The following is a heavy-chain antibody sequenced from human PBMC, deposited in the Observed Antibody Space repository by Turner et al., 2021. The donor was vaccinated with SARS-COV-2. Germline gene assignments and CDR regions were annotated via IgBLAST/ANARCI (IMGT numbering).Heavy chain of an antibody. D-gene: IGHD1-1*01. CDR1: GGATSSSSFY. Sequence: QLQLQESGPRLVNPSETLSLTRTVSGGATSSSSFYWGWIREPPGKGLAWIGSTYYSGSTYYNPSLKSRVTMSVDTSKNQFSLKLSSVTAADTAVYYCARLGPTQDFDYWGQGTLVTVSS. J-gene: IGHJ4*02. CDR2: TYYSGST. CDR3: ARLGPTQDFDY. V-gene: IGHV4-39*01.